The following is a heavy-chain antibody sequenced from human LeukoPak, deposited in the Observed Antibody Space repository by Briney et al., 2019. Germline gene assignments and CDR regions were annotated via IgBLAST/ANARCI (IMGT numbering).Heavy chain of an antibody. Sequence: GGSLRLSCAASGFTFSSYVMYWVRQAPGKGLEYVSSISSNGGSTYYANSVKGRFTISRDNSKNTLYLQMDSLRAEDMAVYYCARGGQSKYDSSGYLNYFDYWGQGTLVTVSS. CDR3: ARGGQSKYDSSGYLNYFDY. CDR2: ISSNGGST. J-gene: IGHJ4*02. D-gene: IGHD3-22*01. CDR1: GFTFSSYV. V-gene: IGHV3-64*01.